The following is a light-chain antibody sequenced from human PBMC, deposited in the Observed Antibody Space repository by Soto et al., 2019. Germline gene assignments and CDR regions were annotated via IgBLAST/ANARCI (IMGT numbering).Light chain of an antibody. CDR1: QSISSY. J-gene: IGKJ2*01. Sequence: DIQMTQSPSSLSASVGDRVTITCRASQSISSYLNWYQQKPGKAPKLLIYAASSLQSGVPSRFRGSGSGTDFTLTISSLQPEDFATYYCQQNYSTPMYNFGQGTKLEIK. CDR2: AAS. CDR3: QQNYSTPMYN. V-gene: IGKV1-39*01.